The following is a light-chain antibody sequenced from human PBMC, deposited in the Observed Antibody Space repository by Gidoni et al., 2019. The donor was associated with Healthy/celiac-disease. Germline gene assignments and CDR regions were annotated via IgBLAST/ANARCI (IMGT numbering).Light chain of an antibody. CDR1: QSVSSY. V-gene: IGKV3-11*01. CDR3: QQRSNWPPA. CDR2: DAS. J-gene: IGKJ2*01. Sequence: IVLTPSPATLSLSPGERATLSCRASQSVSSYLAWYQQKPGQAPRLLIYDASNRATGIPARFSGSGSGTDFTLPISSLEPEDFAVYYCQQRSNWPPAFGQGTKLEIK.